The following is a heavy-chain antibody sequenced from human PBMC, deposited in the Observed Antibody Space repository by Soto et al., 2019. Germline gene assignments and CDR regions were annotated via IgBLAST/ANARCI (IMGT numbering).Heavy chain of an antibody. V-gene: IGHV3-23*01. CDR3: AKDTSGSYSYAKMGGGSFDY. CDR2: IRGSGGSK. CDR1: GFTFSSYA. D-gene: IGHD1-26*01. J-gene: IGHJ4*02. Sequence: EVQLLESGGGLVQPGGSLSLSCAASGFTFSSYAMSWVGQVPGKGLEWASAIRGSGGSKYYADSVKGRFTISRDNSKNTLYLQMNSLRAEDTAVYYCAKDTSGSYSYAKMGGGSFDYWGQGTLVTVSS.